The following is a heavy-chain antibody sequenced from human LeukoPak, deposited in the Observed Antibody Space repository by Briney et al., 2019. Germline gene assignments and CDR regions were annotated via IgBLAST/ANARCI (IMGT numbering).Heavy chain of an antibody. D-gene: IGHD1-26*01. V-gene: IGHV4-38-2*02. CDR3: AGSPSYSRFDS. Sequence: SETLSLTCTVSGYSISSGYYWGWIRQPPGKGLEWIGNIFYSGSTYYSPSLKSRVTISLDTSKNQFSLKLSSVTAADTAAYYCAGSPSYSRFDSWGQGTLVTVSS. CDR2: IFYSGST. CDR1: GYSISSGYY. J-gene: IGHJ4*02.